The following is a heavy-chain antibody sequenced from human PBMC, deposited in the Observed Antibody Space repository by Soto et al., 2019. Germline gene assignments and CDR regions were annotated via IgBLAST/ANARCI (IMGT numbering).Heavy chain of an antibody. J-gene: IGHJ4*02. CDR1: GGTFSTYT. CDR2: IIPIVDRA. Sequence: QVQLVQSGAEVKKPGSSVRVSCKASGGTFSTYTISWVRQAPGQGLEWMGRIIPIVDRANYAQKFQGRVTITADKSTSTAYMELSSLRSDDTAVYYCARDLAITVPAPTGYWGQGTLVTVSS. V-gene: IGHV1-69*08. D-gene: IGHD2-2*01. CDR3: ARDLAITVPAPTGY.